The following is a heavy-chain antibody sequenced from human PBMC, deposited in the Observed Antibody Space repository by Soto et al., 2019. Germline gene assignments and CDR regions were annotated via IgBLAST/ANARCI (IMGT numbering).Heavy chain of an antibody. CDR1: GGSISSGGYS. Sequence: SETLSLTCAVSGGSISSGGYSWSWIRQPPGKGLEWIGYIYHSGSTYYNPSLKSRLTISVDTSKNQFSLNLASVTAADTAVYYCARRNYPYYFDYWGQGTLVTVSS. D-gene: IGHD3-10*01. CDR2: IYHSGST. V-gene: IGHV4-30-2*03. J-gene: IGHJ4*02. CDR3: ARRNYPYYFDY.